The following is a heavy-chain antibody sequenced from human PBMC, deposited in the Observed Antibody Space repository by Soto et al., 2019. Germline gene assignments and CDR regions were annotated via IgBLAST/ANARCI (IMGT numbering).Heavy chain of an antibody. Sequence: TLSLTCTVSGGSISSGGYYWSWIRQHPGKGLEWIGYIYYSGSTYYNPSLKSRVTISVDTSKNQFSLKLSSVTAADTAVYYCARGHDILTGYSFPSGGMDVWGQGTTLTVSS. D-gene: IGHD3-9*01. CDR1: GGSISSGGYY. CDR3: ARGHDILTGYSFPSGGMDV. J-gene: IGHJ6*02. CDR2: IYYSGST. V-gene: IGHV4-31*03.